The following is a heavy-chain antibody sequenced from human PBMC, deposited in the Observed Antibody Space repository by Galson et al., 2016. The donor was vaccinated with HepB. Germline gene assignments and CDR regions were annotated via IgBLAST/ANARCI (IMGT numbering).Heavy chain of an antibody. CDR3: ARDLYHGMDV. CDR1: GYSISTGYY. V-gene: IGHV4-38-2*02. Sequence: SETLSLTCSVSGYSISTGYYWDWIRQPPGKGLEWIGSIFHSGSTYYNPSLKSRATLSMDTSKNQFSLNLSSVTAADTAVYYCARDLYHGMDVWGQGTTVTVS. CDR2: IFHSGST. D-gene: IGHD3-16*02. J-gene: IGHJ6*02.